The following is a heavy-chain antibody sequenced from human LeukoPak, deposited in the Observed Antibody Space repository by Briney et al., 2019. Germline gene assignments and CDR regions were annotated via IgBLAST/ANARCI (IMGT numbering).Heavy chain of an antibody. CDR1: GFTFYDYA. J-gene: IGHJ4*02. D-gene: IGHD6-19*01. V-gene: IGHV3-30*04. Sequence: GGSLRLSCAPSGFTFYDYAMHWVRQAPGKGLEWGALISYDGGNENYANAVKGRFTISRDNSRSTLFLQMNDLRPEDTAVYYCARDPPFTSGWSQNFFDYWGLGTLVIVSS. CDR2: ISYDGGNE. CDR3: ARDPPFTSGWSQNFFDY.